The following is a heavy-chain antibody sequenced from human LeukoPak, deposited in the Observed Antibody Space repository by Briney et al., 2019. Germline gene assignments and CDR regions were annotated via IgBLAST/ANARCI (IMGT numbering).Heavy chain of an antibody. CDR3: ARLRPNYYGSGG. CDR2: INHSGST. CDR1: GGSFSGYY. D-gene: IGHD3-10*01. V-gene: IGHV4-34*01. J-gene: IGHJ4*02. Sequence: PSETLSLTCAVYGGSFSGYYWSWIRQPPGKGLEWIGEINHSGSTNYNPSLKSRVTISVDTSKNQFSLKLSSVTAADTAVYYCARLRPNYYGSGGWGQGTLATVSS.